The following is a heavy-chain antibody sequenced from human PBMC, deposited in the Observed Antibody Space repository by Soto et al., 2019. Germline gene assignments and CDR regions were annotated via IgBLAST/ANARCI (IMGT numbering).Heavy chain of an antibody. Sequence: ASVKVSCKASGYKFITYGITWVRQSPGQGLEWMGGISTYSGNTDYAQSLQDRVTMTTDTSTSTAYMELGSLRSDDTAVYYCAGGLGTNGLDVWGQGTAVTVSS. D-gene: IGHD3-16*01. CDR3: AGGLGTNGLDV. V-gene: IGHV1-18*04. CDR2: ISTYSGNT. J-gene: IGHJ6*02. CDR1: GYKFITYG.